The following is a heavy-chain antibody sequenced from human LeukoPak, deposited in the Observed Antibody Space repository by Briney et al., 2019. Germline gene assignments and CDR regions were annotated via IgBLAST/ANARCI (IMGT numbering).Heavy chain of an antibody. D-gene: IGHD2-2*02. CDR1: GFTFSSYS. J-gene: IGHJ6*03. V-gene: IGHV3-21*01. Sequence: GGSLRLSCAASGFTFSSYSMNWVRQAPGKGLEGVSSISSSSSYIYYADSVKGRFTISRDNAKNSLYLQMNSLRAEDTAVYYCARGGEEYQLLYNYYYYYMDVWGKGTTVTVSS. CDR2: ISSSSSYI. CDR3: ARGGEEYQLLYNYYYYYMDV.